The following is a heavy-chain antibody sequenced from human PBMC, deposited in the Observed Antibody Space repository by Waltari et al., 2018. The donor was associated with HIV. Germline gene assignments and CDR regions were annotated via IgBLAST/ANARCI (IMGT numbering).Heavy chain of an antibody. Sequence: EVQLVESGGGWVQPGGSLRVSCAASGFTFSSYWMTWVRQAPGKGLEWVGNIKQDGSEKYYADSVKGRFTISRDNAKNSLYLQMNSLRAEDTAVYYCASLYCSGGSCYDYWGQGTLVTVSS. CDR3: ASLYCSGGSCYDY. J-gene: IGHJ4*02. CDR2: IKQDGSEK. D-gene: IGHD2-15*01. CDR1: GFTFSSYW. V-gene: IGHV3-7*01.